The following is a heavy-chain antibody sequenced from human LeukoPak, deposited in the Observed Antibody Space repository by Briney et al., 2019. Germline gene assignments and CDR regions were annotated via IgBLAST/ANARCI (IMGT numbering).Heavy chain of an antibody. CDR1: GLTFSSYW. Sequence: GGSLRLSFAASGLTFSSYWIHWVRQAPGKGLEWVAIISHDGSNKYYGDSLKGRFTISRDNSKNTLYLQMNSLRGEDTAVYYCARQDNAMVVWAQGTTVTVSS. V-gene: IGHV3-30*03. CDR3: ARQDNAMVV. CDR2: ISHDGSNK. D-gene: IGHD2-2*01. J-gene: IGHJ6*01.